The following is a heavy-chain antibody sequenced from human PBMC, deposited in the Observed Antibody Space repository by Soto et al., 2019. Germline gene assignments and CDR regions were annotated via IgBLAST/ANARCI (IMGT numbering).Heavy chain of an antibody. Sequence: EVQLLESGGDLVQPGGSLRISCVGDGFSFNRYVMSWVRQAPGKGLEWVSGINGGGGSTYYADSVRDRFTITRDNAKNTVYLQMNNLGADDSAIYYCARFGIGWYNDYWGQGTLVTVSS. CDR1: GFSFNRYV. V-gene: IGHV3-23*01. CDR3: ARFGIGWYNDY. J-gene: IGHJ4*02. D-gene: IGHD6-19*01. CDR2: INGGGGST.